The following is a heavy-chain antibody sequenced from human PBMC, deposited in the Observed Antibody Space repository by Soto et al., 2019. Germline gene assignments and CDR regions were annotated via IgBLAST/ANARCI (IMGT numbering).Heavy chain of an antibody. J-gene: IGHJ4*02. CDR3: ARDSRYSSGWHGGDY. CDR2: IIPIFGTA. D-gene: IGHD6-19*01. V-gene: IGHV1-69*06. Sequence: ASVKVSCKASGGTFSSYAISWVRQAPGQGLEWMGGIIPIFGTANYAQKFQGRVTITADKSTSTAYMELSSLRSEDTAVYYCARDSRYSSGWHGGDYWGQGTLVTVS. CDR1: GGTFSSYA.